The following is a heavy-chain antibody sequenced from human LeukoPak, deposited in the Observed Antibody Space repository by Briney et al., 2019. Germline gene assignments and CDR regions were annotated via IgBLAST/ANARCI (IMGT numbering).Heavy chain of an antibody. Sequence: SETLSLTCAVYGGSFSGYYWSWIRQPPGKGPEWIGEINHSGSTNYNPSLKSRVTISVDTSKNQFSLKLSSVTAADTVVYYCARGLVVVVAAIDVFDIGGKGTMVTVSS. J-gene: IGHJ3*02. V-gene: IGHV4-34*01. CDR2: INHSGST. CDR1: GGSFSGYY. D-gene: IGHD2-15*01. CDR3: ARGLVVVVAAIDVFDI.